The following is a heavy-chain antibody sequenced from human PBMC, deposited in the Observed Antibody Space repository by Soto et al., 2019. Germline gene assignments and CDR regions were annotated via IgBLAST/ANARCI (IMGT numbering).Heavy chain of an antibody. V-gene: IGHV4-34*01. CDR2: INHSGNT. Sequence: PSETLSLTCAVYGGYFSGYYWSWIRQPPGKGLEWIGEINHSGNTNYNPSLKSRVTISVDTSKNQLFLNLSSVTAADTAMYYCARHHVRGRTIAGAAEFWGQGTLVTVSS. CDR3: ARHHVRGRTIAGAAEF. J-gene: IGHJ4*02. D-gene: IGHD6-13*01. CDR1: GGYFSGYY.